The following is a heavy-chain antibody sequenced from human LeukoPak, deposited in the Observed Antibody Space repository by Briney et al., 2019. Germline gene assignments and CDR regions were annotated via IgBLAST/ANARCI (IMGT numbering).Heavy chain of an antibody. D-gene: IGHD2-2*01. CDR1: GFTFNNYA. V-gene: IGHV3-23*01. Sequence: GGPLRLSCAASGFTFNNYAMTWVRQAPGKGLEWVSTISTSGDSTYYADSVKGRFTISRDNSKNTLYLQMNSLTAEDTALHYCARARYCSSTSCFLDYWGQGTLVTVSS. J-gene: IGHJ4*02. CDR3: ARARYCSSTSCFLDY. CDR2: ISTSGDST.